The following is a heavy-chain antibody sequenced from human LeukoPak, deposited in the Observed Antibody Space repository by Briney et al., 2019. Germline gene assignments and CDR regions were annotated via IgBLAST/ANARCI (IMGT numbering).Heavy chain of an antibody. CDR2: ISDTGGRR. V-gene: IGHV3-11*04. J-gene: IGHJ5*02. CDR3: GRDLDDMGP. D-gene: IGHD5-24*01. Sequence: GGSLRLSCAASGFTFSDYYMSWIRQAPGKGLEWISYISDTGGRRHYADSVKGRFTISRDNSKNTLYLQMNSLRAEDTAVYYCGRDLDDMGPWGQGTLVTVSS. CDR1: GFTFSDYY.